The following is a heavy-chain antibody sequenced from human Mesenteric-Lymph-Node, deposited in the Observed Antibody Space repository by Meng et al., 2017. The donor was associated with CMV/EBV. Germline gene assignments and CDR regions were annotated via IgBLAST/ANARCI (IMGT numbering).Heavy chain of an antibody. CDR3: AAYNWFDY. CDR1: GFTFSSYS. D-gene: IGHD1-20*01. V-gene: IGHV3-21*01. J-gene: IGHJ4*02. Sequence: GGSLRLSCAASGFTFSSYSMNWVRQAPGKGVEWVSSISSSSSYIYYADSVKGRFTISRDNAKNSLYLQMNSLRAEDAAVYYCAAYNWFDYWGQGTLVTVSS. CDR2: ISSSSSYI.